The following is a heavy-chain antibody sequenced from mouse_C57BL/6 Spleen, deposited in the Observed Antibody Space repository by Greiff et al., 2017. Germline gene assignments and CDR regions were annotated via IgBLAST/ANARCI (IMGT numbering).Heavy chain of an antibody. V-gene: IGHV14-4*01. J-gene: IGHJ3*01. D-gene: IGHD2-12*01. Sequence: VQLKQSGAELVRPGASVKLSCTASGFNIKDDYMHWVKQRPEQGLEWIGWIDPDNGDTEYASKFQGKATITADTSSNTAYLQLSSLTSEDTAVYYCTTSILAYWGQGTLVTVSA. CDR3: TTSILAY. CDR2: IDPDNGDT. CDR1: GFNIKDDY.